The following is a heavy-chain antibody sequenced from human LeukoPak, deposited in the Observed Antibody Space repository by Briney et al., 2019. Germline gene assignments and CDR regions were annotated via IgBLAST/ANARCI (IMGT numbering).Heavy chain of an antibody. V-gene: IGHV3-9*01. CDR3: AKDMIEYSSGWYYLDY. D-gene: IGHD6-19*01. Sequence: PGRSLRLSCAASGFTFDDYAMHWVRQAPGKGLEWVSGITWNSVTIDYADSVKGQFTISRDNAKNSLYLQMNSLRAEDTALYYCAKDMIEYSSGWYYLDYWGQGTLVTVSS. J-gene: IGHJ4*02. CDR1: GFTFDDYA. CDR2: ITWNSVTI.